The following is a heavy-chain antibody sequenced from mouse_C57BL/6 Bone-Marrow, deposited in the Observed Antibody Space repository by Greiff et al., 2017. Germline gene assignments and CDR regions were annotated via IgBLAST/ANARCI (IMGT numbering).Heavy chain of an antibody. CDR1: GYTFTSYW. D-gene: IGHD2-4*01. Sequence: QVQLQQPGAELVKPGASVKLSCKASGYTFTSYWMHWVKQRPGQGLAWIGMISPSSGSTNYNEKFKSKATLTVDKSSSTAYMQLSSLTSDDSAVYGCARVSVRSNMRSTYRDYWGQGTTHTVAT. V-gene: IGHV1-64*01. J-gene: IGHJ2*01. CDR3: ARVSVRSNMRSTYRDY. CDR2: ISPSSGST.